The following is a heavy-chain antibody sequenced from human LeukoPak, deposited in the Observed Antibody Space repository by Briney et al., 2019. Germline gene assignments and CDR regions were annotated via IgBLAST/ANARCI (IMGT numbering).Heavy chain of an antibody. Sequence: SETLSFTCTVSGASFSGSTYYWGWIRQSPGKGLEWIGSIYYSGSTYYNPSLKSRVTMSVDTSKNQFSLKLSSVTAADTAVYYCARHAGGITATGTRPFDYWGQGTLVTVSS. CDR2: IYYSGST. CDR3: ARHAGGITATGTRPFDY. CDR1: GASFSGSTYY. J-gene: IGHJ4*02. D-gene: IGHD6-13*01. V-gene: IGHV4-39*01.